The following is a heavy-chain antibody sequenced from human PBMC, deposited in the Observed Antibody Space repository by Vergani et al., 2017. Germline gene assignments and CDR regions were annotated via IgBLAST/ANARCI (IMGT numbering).Heavy chain of an antibody. Sequence: EVQLLESGGSLKQPGGSVRLSCAASVFPFSTYAMHWVGQAPGKGLEWVSALTGGGGSTYSADSFKGRFIISRDNARDTLYLQMNSLRPEDPATYYCVKDAGSYENFFDSWGQGTLVTVSS. V-gene: IGHV3-23*01. CDR1: VFPFSTYA. CDR2: LTGGGGST. J-gene: IGHJ4*02. D-gene: IGHD1-26*01. CDR3: VKDAGSYENFFDS.